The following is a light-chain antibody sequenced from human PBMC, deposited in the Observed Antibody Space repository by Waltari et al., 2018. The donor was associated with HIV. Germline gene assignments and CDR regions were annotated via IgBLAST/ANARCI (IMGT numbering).Light chain of an antibody. V-gene: IGKV4-1*01. J-gene: IGKJ1*01. CDR3: QQYYSTPGT. CDR1: SSVLYSSNNKNY. Sequence: IVMTQSPDSLAVSLRERATINCKSTSSVLYSSNNKNYLAWYQQKPGQHPNLHIYWAATRESGVPDRISGSGSETDFTLTISSLRAEDVAVYCCQQYYSTPGTFSQGTKVEIK. CDR2: WAA.